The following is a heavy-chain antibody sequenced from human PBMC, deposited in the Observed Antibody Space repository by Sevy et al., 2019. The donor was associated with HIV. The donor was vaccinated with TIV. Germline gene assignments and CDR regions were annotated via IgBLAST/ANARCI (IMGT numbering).Heavy chain of an antibody. CDR2: FSFGCGRI. V-gene: IGHV3-23*01. CDR3: AREGCTKPHDY. Sequence: GGSLRLSCEASGFTFSKYSMSWVRQAPGKGLEWVSTFSFGCGRINYADSVKGRFTISRDDSKNTLYLQMYSLRAEDTAVYYCAREGCTKPHDYWGQGTLVTVSS. D-gene: IGHD2-8*01. CDR1: GFTFSKYS. J-gene: IGHJ4*02.